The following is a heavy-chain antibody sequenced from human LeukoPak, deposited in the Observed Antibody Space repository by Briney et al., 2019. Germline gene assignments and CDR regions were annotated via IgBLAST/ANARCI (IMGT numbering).Heavy chain of an antibody. Sequence: GRSLCLSCAASGFTFDDYAMHWVRQAPGKGLEWVSGTSWNSGSIGHADSVKGRFTISRDNANNSLYLQMNSLRAEDTGLYYWAKALYDSSGQYDYWGQGTLVTVSS. D-gene: IGHD3-22*01. CDR2: TSWNSGSI. V-gene: IGHV3-9*01. CDR3: AKALYDSSGQYDY. J-gene: IGHJ4*02. CDR1: GFTFDDYA.